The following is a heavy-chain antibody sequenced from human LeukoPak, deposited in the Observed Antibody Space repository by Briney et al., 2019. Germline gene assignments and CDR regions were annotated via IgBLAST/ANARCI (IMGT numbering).Heavy chain of an antibody. J-gene: IGHJ4*02. CDR1: GFTVSRNY. D-gene: IGHD1-26*01. V-gene: IGHV3-66*01. CDR3: AKVEPPVGLRGYFDY. CDR2: IYSGGGT. Sequence: GGSLRLSCAASGFTVSRNYMTWVRQAPGKGPEWVSLIYSGGGTQYADSVKGRFTISRDNSKNTLYLQMNSLRAEDTALYYCAKVEPPVGLRGYFDYWGQGTLVTVSS.